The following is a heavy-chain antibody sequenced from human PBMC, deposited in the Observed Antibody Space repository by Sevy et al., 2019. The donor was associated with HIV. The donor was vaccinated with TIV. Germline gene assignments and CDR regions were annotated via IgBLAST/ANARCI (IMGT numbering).Heavy chain of an antibody. J-gene: IGHJ4*02. V-gene: IGHV3-33*01. Sequence: GGSLRLSCAATGFTVSNYAMHWVRQAPGKGMEWVAIIWSDGDYQYHGDSVKGRFTISRDNSKNTLYLQMNNVRVEDTAVYYCARGGYYYDNAAYYALDSWGQGTLVTVSS. CDR2: IWSDGDYQ. CDR3: ARGGYYYDNAAYYALDS. D-gene: IGHD3-22*01. CDR1: GFTVSNYA.